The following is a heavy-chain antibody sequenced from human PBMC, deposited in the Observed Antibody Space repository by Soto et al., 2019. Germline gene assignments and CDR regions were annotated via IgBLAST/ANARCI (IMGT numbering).Heavy chain of an antibody. D-gene: IGHD2-15*01. CDR1: GGSFSGYY. V-gene: IGHV4-34*01. CDR3: ARRRGGYCSGGSCPFDY. J-gene: IGHJ4*02. CDR2: INHSGST. Sequence: QVQLQQWGAGLLKPSETLSLTCAVYGGSFSGYYWSWIRQPPGKGLEWIGEINHSGSTNYNPSLKSRVTISVHTSKNQFSLKLSSVTAADTAVYYCARRRGGYCSGGSCPFDYWGQGTLVTVSS.